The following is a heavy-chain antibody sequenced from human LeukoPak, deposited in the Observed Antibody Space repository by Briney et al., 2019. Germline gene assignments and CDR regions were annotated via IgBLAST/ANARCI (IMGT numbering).Heavy chain of an antibody. V-gene: IGHV3-7*01. D-gene: IGHD3-3*01. CDR1: GFTFSSYW. CDR3: AREATRHLEWLLGWFDP. CDR2: IKQDGSEK. Sequence: GGSLRLSCAASGFTFSSYWMSWVRQAPGKGLEWVANIKQDGSEKYYVDSVKGRFTISRDNAKNSLYLQMNSLRAEDTAVYYCAREATRHLEWLLGWFDPWGQGALVTVSS. J-gene: IGHJ5*02.